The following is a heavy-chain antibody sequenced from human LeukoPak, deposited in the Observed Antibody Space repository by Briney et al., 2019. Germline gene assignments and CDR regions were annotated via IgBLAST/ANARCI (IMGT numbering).Heavy chain of an antibody. D-gene: IGHD5-12*01. J-gene: IGHJ4*02. CDR3: AKYDGEATNLYFDY. CDR2: ISGSGPRT. Sequence: GGSLRLSCAASGFTLSSYWMHWVRQAPGKGLVWVSSISGSGPRTYYADSVRGRFTISRDNSRNTVYLQMTSLRAEDTAVYYCAKYDGEATNLYFDYWGQGTLVTVSS. V-gene: IGHV3-23*01. CDR1: GFTLSSYW.